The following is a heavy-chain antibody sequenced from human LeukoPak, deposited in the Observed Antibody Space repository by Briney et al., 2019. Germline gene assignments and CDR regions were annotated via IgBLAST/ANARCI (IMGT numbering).Heavy chain of an antibody. CDR2: MHSSGST. D-gene: IGHD1-26*01. V-gene: IGHV3-53*01. Sequence: GGSLRLSCAASGFTVNTNYMSWVRQAPGKGLEWVSIMHSSGSTYYADSVKGRFTFSRDNSKNTLYLQMNSLRAEGTAVYYCARDGGSGRGYYYYYGMDVWGQGTTVTVSS. CDR1: GFTVNTNY. J-gene: IGHJ6*02. CDR3: ARDGGSGRGYYYYYGMDV.